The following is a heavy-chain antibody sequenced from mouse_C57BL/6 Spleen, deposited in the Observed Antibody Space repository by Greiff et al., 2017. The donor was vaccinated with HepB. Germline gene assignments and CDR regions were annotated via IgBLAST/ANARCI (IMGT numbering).Heavy chain of an antibody. CDR3: ATYYDLGGYYAMDY. J-gene: IGHJ4*01. V-gene: IGHV1-82*01. CDR1: GYAFSSSW. Sequence: QVQLQQSGPELVKPGASVKISCKASGYAFSSSWMNWVKQRPGKGLEWIGRIYPGDGDTNYNGKFKGKATLTADKSSSTAYMQLSSLTSEDSAVYFCATYYDLGGYYAMDYWGQGTSVTVSS. CDR2: IYPGDGDT. D-gene: IGHD2-4*01.